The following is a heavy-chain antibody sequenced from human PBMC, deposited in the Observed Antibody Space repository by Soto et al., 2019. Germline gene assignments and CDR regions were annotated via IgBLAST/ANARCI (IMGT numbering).Heavy chain of an antibody. CDR1: GFTLNNHA. D-gene: IGHD4-17*01. J-gene: IGHJ4*02. V-gene: IGHV3-23*01. Sequence: XGSLRLSCTASGFTLNNHAMSWVRQAPGKGLEWVSVISGSDGSTYYTDSVRGRFSISRDSSKNTLYLQMSSLRAEDTAVYYCASPPRATVTDNIFDFWGPGTLVTVSS. CDR2: ISGSDGST. CDR3: ASPPRATVTDNIFDF.